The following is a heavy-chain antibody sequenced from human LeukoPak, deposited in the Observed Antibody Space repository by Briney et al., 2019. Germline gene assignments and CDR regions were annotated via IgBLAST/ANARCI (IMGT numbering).Heavy chain of an antibody. CDR1: GGSISSYY. J-gene: IGHJ4*02. Sequence: SETLSLTCTVSGGSISSYYWSWIRQPPGKGLEWIGYIYYSGSTNYNPSLKSRVTISVDTSKNQFSLKLSSVTAADTAVYYCARGNYYDYVWGSYRYHYFDYWGQGTLDTVSS. D-gene: IGHD3-16*02. CDR2: IYYSGST. V-gene: IGHV4-59*01. CDR3: ARGNYYDYVWGSYRYHYFDY.